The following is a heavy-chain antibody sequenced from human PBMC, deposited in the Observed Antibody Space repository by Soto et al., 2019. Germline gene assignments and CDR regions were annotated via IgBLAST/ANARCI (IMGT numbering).Heavy chain of an antibody. D-gene: IGHD6-25*01. V-gene: IGHV3-21*06. CDR2: IGSSSSYI. CDR1: GFTFSSYN. Sequence: EVQLVESGGGLVKPGGSLRLSCAASGFTFSSYNMNWVRQAPGRGLEWVSSIGSSSSYIYYADSVKGRFTISRDNAKNSLSLQMNRLRAEDTAVYYCARDLDAIAPGGMDVWGQGTTVTVSS. J-gene: IGHJ6*02. CDR3: ARDLDAIAPGGMDV.